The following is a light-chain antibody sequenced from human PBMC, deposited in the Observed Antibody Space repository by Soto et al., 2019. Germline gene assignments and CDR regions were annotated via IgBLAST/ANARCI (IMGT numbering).Light chain of an antibody. V-gene: IGKV1-12*01. CDR3: RNSFSDYFT. J-gene: IGKJ4*01. CDR2: KAS. Sequence: DIQMTQSPSSVSASVGDTVTVSCRASQVISSWLAWYQQKPVRAPNLLIYKASTLQTGVPSRFSGCGSGTDFTLTITILKAEDVSTYYCRNSFSDYFTVGVGTKVDI. CDR1: QVISSW.